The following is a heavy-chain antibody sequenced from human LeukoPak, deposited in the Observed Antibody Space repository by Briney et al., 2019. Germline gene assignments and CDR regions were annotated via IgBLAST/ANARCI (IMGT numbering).Heavy chain of an antibody. CDR3: ARDSLTIHAFDI. J-gene: IGHJ3*02. V-gene: IGHV4-59*01. D-gene: IGHD3-3*01. Sequence: SETLSLTCTVSGGSLSSYYWSWIRPPAGKGLEWIGYIYYSGSTNYNPSFKSRVTISVDTSKNQFSLKLSSVTAADTAVYYCARDSLTIHAFDIWGQGTMVTVSS. CDR1: GGSLSSYY. CDR2: IYYSGST.